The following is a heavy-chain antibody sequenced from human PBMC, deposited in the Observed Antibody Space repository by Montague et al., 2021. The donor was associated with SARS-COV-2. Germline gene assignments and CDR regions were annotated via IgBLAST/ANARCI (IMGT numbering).Heavy chain of an antibody. CDR1: GGSFSGYY. Sequence: SETLSLTCAVCGGSFSGYYWSWIRQSPGKGLEWIGYISSNGKTNYNPSLKSRVTLSADASRNEFSLKLDSVTAADTAVYFCARRGYYDSAGYHWHLDLWGRGMLVTVSS. D-gene: IGHD3-22*01. J-gene: IGHJ2*01. CDR2: ISSNGKT. V-gene: IGHV4-4*09. CDR3: ARRGYYDSAGYHWHLDL.